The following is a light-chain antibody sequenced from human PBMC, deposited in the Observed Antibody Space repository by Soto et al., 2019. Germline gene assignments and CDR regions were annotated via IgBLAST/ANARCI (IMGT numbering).Light chain of an antibody. V-gene: IGLV2-23*01. Sequence: QSALTQPASVSGSPGQSITISCTGTSSDVGSYNLVSWYQQHPGTAPKLMIYEGSKRPSGVSNRFSGSKSGKTASLTISGLQAEDEADYYCCSYAGTSTLYVFGTGTKVTVL. CDR2: EGS. CDR3: CSYAGTSTLYV. J-gene: IGLJ1*01. CDR1: SSDVGSYNL.